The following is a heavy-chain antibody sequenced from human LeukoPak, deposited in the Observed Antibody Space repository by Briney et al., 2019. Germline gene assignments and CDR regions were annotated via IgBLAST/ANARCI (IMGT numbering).Heavy chain of an antibody. V-gene: IGHV3-23*01. CDR2: ISGSGGST. CDR1: GFTFSSYA. CDR3: AKVDYDILTGTD. Sequence: GGTLRLSCAASGFTFSSYAMSWVRQAPGKGLEWVSAISGSGGSTYYADSVKGRFTISRDNSKNTLYLQMNSLRAEDTAVYYCAKVDYDILTGTDWGQGTLVTVSS. D-gene: IGHD3-9*01. J-gene: IGHJ4*02.